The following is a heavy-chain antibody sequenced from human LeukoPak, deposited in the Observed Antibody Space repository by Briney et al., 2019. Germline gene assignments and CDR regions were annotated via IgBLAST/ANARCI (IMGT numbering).Heavy chain of an antibody. Sequence: GGSLRLSCAASGFTFSSYAMHWVRQAPGKGLEYVSAISSNGGSTYYANSVKGRFTISGDNSKNTLYLQMGSLRAEDMAVYYCARGYYDFWSGYSTYFDYWGQGTLVTVSS. J-gene: IGHJ4*02. V-gene: IGHV3-64*01. CDR3: ARGYYDFWSGYSTYFDY. CDR2: ISSNGGST. CDR1: GFTFSSYA. D-gene: IGHD3-3*01.